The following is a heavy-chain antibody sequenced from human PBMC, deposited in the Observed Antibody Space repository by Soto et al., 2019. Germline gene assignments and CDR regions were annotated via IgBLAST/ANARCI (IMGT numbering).Heavy chain of an antibody. J-gene: IGHJ4*02. D-gene: IGHD6-13*01. V-gene: IGHV3-21*01. CDR3: ARDWAAALDY. CDR2: ISGSRGYI. Sequence: GGSLRLSCAASGFIFSDYSMNWVRQAPGKGLEWVSSISGSRGYIYYGDSVKGRFTISRDNAKNSVVLQMNNLRAEDTAVYYCARDWAAALDYWGPGTLVTVSS. CDR1: GFIFSDYS.